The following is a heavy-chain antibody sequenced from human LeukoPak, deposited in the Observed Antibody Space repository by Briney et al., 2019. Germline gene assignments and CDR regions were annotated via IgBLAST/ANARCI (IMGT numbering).Heavy chain of an antibody. J-gene: IGHJ4*02. Sequence: GGSLRLSCAASGFTFSNNAMSWVRQAPGKGLEWVSATSTSGGSAYYADSVKGRFTISRDNSKNTLYLQMDSLRADDAAVYYCARYSGSYYYPPAWDLWGQGTLVTVSS. CDR1: GFTFSNNA. D-gene: IGHD1-26*01. CDR2: TSTSGGSA. CDR3: ARYSGSYYYPPAWDL. V-gene: IGHV3-23*01.